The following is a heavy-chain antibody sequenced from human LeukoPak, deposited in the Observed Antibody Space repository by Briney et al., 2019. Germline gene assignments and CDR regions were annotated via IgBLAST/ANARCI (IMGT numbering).Heavy chain of an antibody. Sequence: PGGSLRLSCAASGFTFIRFAMSWVRQAPGKDLEWVSSISGSDGTTYYAESVEGRFTIPRDNSKNILYLQMNSLRADDTAVYYCAKDANYFDSSGYLIPFDYWGQGTLVTVSS. CDR1: GFTFIRFA. V-gene: IGHV3-23*01. CDR2: ISGSDGTT. CDR3: AKDANYFDSSGYLIPFDY. D-gene: IGHD3-22*01. J-gene: IGHJ4*02.